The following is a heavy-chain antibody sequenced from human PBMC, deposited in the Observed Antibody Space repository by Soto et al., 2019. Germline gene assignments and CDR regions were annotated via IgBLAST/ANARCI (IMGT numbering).Heavy chain of an antibody. CDR3: ARLQFGEGFDY. CDR1: GGSIRGCGFS. Sequence: TLSLTYAVSGGSIRGCGFSWSWIRQPPGKGLEWIGYILHTGGTQYNPSLKSRVSMSVDKSKNQFSLHLTSVTAADTAVYYCARLQFGEGFDYWGQGALVTVSS. J-gene: IGHJ4*02. CDR2: ILHTGGT. D-gene: IGHD3-10*01. V-gene: IGHV4-30-2*01.